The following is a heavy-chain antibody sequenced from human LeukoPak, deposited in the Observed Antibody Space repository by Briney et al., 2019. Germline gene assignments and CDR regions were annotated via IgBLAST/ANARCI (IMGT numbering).Heavy chain of an antibody. Sequence: SETLSLTCAVSGYSISSGYYWGWIRQPPGKGLEWIGSIYHSGSTYYNPPLKSRVTISVDTSKNQFSLKLSSVTAADTAVYYCARDLSGYGDYSSPDYWGQGTLVTVSS. J-gene: IGHJ4*02. V-gene: IGHV4-38-2*02. CDR2: IYHSGST. CDR1: GYSISSGYY. D-gene: IGHD4-17*01. CDR3: ARDLSGYGDYSSPDY.